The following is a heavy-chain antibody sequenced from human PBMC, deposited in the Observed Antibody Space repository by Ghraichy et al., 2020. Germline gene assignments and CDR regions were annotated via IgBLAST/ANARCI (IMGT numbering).Heavy chain of an antibody. Sequence: GGSLRLSCAVSGFTVSSNYMSWVRQAPVKGLEWVSVIYPGGDTYYADSVKGRFTISRDNSKNTLFLQINSLRAEDTAVYYCAGGSPFIARLYYNNPDYWGQGTLVTVSS. D-gene: IGHD2-21*01. CDR2: IYPGGDT. CDR3: AGGSPFIARLYYNNPDY. V-gene: IGHV3-53*01. J-gene: IGHJ4*02. CDR1: GFTVSSNY.